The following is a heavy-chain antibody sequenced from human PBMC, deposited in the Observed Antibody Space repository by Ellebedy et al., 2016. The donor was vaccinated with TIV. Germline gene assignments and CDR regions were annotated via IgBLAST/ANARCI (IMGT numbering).Heavy chain of an antibody. CDR3: AKDPSLVYDTSYYYLDF. D-gene: IGHD3-22*01. V-gene: IGHV3-23*01. CDR2: ISGRGDIT. Sequence: PGGSLRLSCAAYGFTFSDYAMAWVRQAPGKGLEWVSSISGRGDITYNADSVKGRFTISRDNSRNTLFLHMNSLRGEDTAVYYCAKDPSLVYDTSYYYLDFWGLGTLVTVSS. CDR1: GFTFSDYA. J-gene: IGHJ4*02.